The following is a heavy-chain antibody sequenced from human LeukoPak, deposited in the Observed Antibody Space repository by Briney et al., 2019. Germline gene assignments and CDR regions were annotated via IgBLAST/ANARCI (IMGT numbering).Heavy chain of an antibody. Sequence: SETLPLTCTVSGGSISSYYWSWVRQPPGKGLEWIGYIYYSGSTNYNPSLKSRVTISVDTSKNQFSLKLSSATAADTAVYYCARDTHYDILTGYYYDAFDIWGQGTMVTVSS. D-gene: IGHD3-9*01. CDR2: IYYSGST. CDR1: GGSISSYY. V-gene: IGHV4-59*01. CDR3: ARDTHYDILTGYYYDAFDI. J-gene: IGHJ3*02.